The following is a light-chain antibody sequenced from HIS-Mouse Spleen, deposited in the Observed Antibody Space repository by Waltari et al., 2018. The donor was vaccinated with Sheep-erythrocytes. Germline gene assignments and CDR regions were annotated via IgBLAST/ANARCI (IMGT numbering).Light chain of an antibody. Sequence: QSVLTQPPSVSGAPGQRVTISCTGSSSDVGGYNYVSWYQQPPGKAPKLMIYDVSKRPSGVPDRFSGSKSGNTASLTISGLQAEDEADYYCCSYAGSYNHVFATGTKVTVL. CDR1: SSDVGGYNY. V-gene: IGLV2-11*01. CDR2: DVS. J-gene: IGLJ1*01. CDR3: CSYAGSYNHV.